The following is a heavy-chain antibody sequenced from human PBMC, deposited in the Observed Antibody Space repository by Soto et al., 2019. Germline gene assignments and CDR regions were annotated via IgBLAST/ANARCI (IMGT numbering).Heavy chain of an antibody. Sequence: QVQLVESGGDLVKPGGSLRLSCAASGFTFSDYYMTWIRQAPRKGLEWVSYISGRGSSIYYADSVKGRFTISRDNAKNSLYLQMNSLRAEDTAVYYCARDMGVRGNDAFDIWGQGTMVTVSS. J-gene: IGHJ3*02. CDR2: ISGRGSSI. V-gene: IGHV3-11*01. CDR3: ARDMGVRGNDAFDI. CDR1: GFTFSDYY. D-gene: IGHD3-10*01.